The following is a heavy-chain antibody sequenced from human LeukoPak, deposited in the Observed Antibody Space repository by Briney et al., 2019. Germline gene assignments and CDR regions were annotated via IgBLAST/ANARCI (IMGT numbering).Heavy chain of an antibody. V-gene: IGHV4-61*02. D-gene: IGHD5-24*01. J-gene: IGHJ4*02. CDR1: GGSISSSSYY. Sequence: SETLSLTCTVSGGSISSSSYYWSWIRQPAGKGLEWIGRIYTSGSTNYNPSLKSRVTISVDTSKNQFSLKLSSVTAADTAVYYCAREMATNPKTCFDYWGQGTLVTVSS. CDR2: IYTSGST. CDR3: AREMATNPKTCFDY.